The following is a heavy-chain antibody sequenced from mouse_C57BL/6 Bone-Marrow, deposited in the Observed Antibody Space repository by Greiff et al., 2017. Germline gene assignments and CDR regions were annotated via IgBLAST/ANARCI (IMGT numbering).Heavy chain of an antibody. CDR3: ARSGLTGPFAY. Sequence: VKLMESGAELVRPGASVKLSCKASGYTFTDYYINWVKQRPGQGLEWIARIYPGSGNTYYNEKFKGKATLTAEKSSSTAYMQLSSLTSEDSAVYFCARSGLTGPFAYWGQGTLVTVSA. CDR2: IYPGSGNT. D-gene: IGHD4-1*01. CDR1: GYTFTDYY. J-gene: IGHJ3*01. V-gene: IGHV1-76*01.